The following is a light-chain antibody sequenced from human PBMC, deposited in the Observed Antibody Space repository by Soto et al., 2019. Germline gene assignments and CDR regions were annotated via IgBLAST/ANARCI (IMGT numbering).Light chain of an antibody. CDR1: ISNIGAGYD. V-gene: IGLV1-40*01. J-gene: IGLJ3*02. Sequence: SVLTPPPSVSGAPGQRVTTSCIGSISNIGAGYDVHWYQQLPGKAPKLLISGNNNRPSGVPDRFSGSKSGTSASLAIAGLQAEDEADYYCQSYDSSLRAVVSGGGTKLTVL. CDR2: GNN. CDR3: QSYDSSLRAVV.